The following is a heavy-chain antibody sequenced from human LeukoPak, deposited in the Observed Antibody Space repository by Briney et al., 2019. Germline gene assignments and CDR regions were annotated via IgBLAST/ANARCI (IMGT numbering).Heavy chain of an antibody. CDR1: GFTFSSYW. Sequence: GGSLRLSCAASGFTFSSYWMSWVRQAPGKGLEWVANMKQDGSETYYVDSVKGRFTISRDNAKNSLYLQMNSLRAEDTAVYYCARDSRGAFDYWAREPWSPSPQ. CDR3: ARDSRGAFDY. V-gene: IGHV3-7*01. J-gene: IGHJ4*02. D-gene: IGHD3-10*01. CDR2: MKQDGSET.